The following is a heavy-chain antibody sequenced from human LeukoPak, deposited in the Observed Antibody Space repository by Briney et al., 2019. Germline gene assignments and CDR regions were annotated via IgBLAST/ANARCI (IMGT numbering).Heavy chain of an antibody. J-gene: IGHJ4*02. V-gene: IGHV3-9*01. Sequence: GGSLRLSCAAPGFTFDDYAMHWVRQAPGKGLEWVSGISWNSGSIGYADSVKGRFTISRDNAKNSLYLQMNSLRAEDTALYYCAKSEMKAAAGTFFDYWGQGTLVTVSS. CDR1: GFTFDDYA. D-gene: IGHD6-13*01. CDR2: ISWNSGSI. CDR3: AKSEMKAAAGTFFDY.